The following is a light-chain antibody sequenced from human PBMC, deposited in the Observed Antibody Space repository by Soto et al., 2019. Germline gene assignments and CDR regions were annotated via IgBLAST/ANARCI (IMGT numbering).Light chain of an antibody. J-gene: IGKJ4*01. Sequence: ENVLTQSPPTLSLHPGEGATLSCRASQSAISNLAWYQQKPGQTPRLLIYDASTRATDIPARFSGSGSGTDFTLTISSLLSEDFAVYYCHQYYKWPLTFGGGSKVDIK. CDR3: HQYYKWPLT. CDR1: QSAISN. V-gene: IGKV3-15*01. CDR2: DAS.